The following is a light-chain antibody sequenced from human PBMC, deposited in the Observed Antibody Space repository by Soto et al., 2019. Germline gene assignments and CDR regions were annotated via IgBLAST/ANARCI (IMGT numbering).Light chain of an antibody. CDR2: AAS. Sequence: DIQMTQSPSSVSASVGDRVTITCRASQGINVWLAWYQHKPGKAPKLLLHAASSLQSVVPSRFSGSGSGTDFTLTISSLQPEDYATYYCQQANNFPWTFGQGTKVEIK. J-gene: IGKJ1*01. V-gene: IGKV1-12*01. CDR1: QGINVW. CDR3: QQANNFPWT.